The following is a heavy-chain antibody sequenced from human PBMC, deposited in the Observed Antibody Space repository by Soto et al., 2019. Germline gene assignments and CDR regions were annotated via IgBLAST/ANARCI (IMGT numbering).Heavy chain of an antibody. CDR2: IYYSGST. Sequence: SETLSLTCTVSGGSISSGGYYWSWIRQHPGKGLEWIGYIYYSGSTNYNPSLKSRVTISVDTSKNQFSLKLSSVTAADTAVYYCARVPAGYCSGGSCYEGAWFDPWGQGTLVTVSS. D-gene: IGHD2-15*01. J-gene: IGHJ5*02. V-gene: IGHV4-61*08. CDR3: ARVPAGYCSGGSCYEGAWFDP. CDR1: GGSISSGGYY.